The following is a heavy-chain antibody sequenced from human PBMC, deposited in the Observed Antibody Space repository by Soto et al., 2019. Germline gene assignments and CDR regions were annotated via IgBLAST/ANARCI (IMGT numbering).Heavy chain of an antibody. CDR1: GGSISSSNW. V-gene: IGHV4-4*02. CDR3: ARGSIAARPRWFDP. J-gene: IGHJ5*02. CDR2: IYHSGST. D-gene: IGHD6-6*01. Sequence: SETLSLTCAVSGGSISSSNWWSWVRQPPGKGLEWIGEIYHSGSTNYNPSLKSRVTISVDKSKNQFSLKLSSVTAADTAVYYCARGSIAARPRWFDPWGQGTLVTVSS.